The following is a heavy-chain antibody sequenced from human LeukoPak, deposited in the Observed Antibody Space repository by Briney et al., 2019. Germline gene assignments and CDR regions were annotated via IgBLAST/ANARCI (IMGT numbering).Heavy chain of an antibody. V-gene: IGHV3-23*01. D-gene: IGHD1-14*01. CDR3: ANEVSRTRVLDC. Sequence: QTGGSLRLSCAASGFTFDDYAMHWVRQAPGKGLEWVSGISRSGDNTYYADSVKGRFTISRDNSKNTLYLQMNTLRVEDTAVYYCANEVSRTRVLDCWGQGTLVTVSS. J-gene: IGHJ4*02. CDR2: ISRSGDNT. CDR1: GFTFDDYA.